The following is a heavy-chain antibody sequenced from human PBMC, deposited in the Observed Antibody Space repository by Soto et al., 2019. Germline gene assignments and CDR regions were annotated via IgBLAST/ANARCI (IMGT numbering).Heavy chain of an antibody. J-gene: IGHJ4*02. V-gene: IGHV4-59*01. CDR2: IYSSGST. Sequence: SETLSLTCTVSGGSISGYFWNWIRQPPGKGLEWIGYIYSSGSTNYKSSLKSRVTISVDTSKNQFSLKLSSVTAADTAVYYCARCERGRATILDYWGQGTPVTVSS. CDR3: ARCERGRATILDY. CDR1: GGSISGYF. D-gene: IGHD5-12*01.